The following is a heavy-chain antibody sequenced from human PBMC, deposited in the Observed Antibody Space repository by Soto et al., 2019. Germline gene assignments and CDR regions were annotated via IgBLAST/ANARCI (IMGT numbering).Heavy chain of an antibody. D-gene: IGHD1-20*01. CDR3: ARYYNWNARASADLYYFDY. V-gene: IGHV4-59*01. J-gene: IGHJ4*02. Sequence: SETLSLTCTVSGGSISSYYWSWIRQPPGKGLEWIGYIYYSGSTNYNPSLKSRVTISVDTSKNQFSLKLSSVTAADTAVYYCARYYNWNARASADLYYFDYWGQGTLVTVSS. CDR2: IYYSGST. CDR1: GGSISSYY.